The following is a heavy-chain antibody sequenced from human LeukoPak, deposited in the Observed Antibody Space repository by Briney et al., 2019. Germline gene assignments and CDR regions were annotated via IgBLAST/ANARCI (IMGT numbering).Heavy chain of an antibody. V-gene: IGHV1-2*02. CDR2: INPNSGGT. J-gene: IGHJ5*02. CDR1: GHTFTGYH. CDR3: ARGDYDFWSGPPLFDP. Sequence: GASVKVSCKASGHTFTGYHMHWVRQAPGQGLEWMGWINPNSGGTNYAQKFQGRVTMTRDTSISTAYMELSRLRSDDTAVYYCARGDYDFWSGPPLFDPWGRGTLVTVSS. D-gene: IGHD3-3*01.